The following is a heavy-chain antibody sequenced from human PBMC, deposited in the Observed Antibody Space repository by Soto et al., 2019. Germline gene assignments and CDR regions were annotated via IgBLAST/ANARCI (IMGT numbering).Heavy chain of an antibody. CDR3: ARDGVVAAAPNDACDI. CDR2: IWYDGSNK. J-gene: IGHJ3*02. CDR1: GFTFSSYG. Sequence: QVQLVESGGGVVQPGRSLRLSCAASGFTFSSYGMHWVRQAPGKGLEWVAVIWYDGSNKYYADSVKGRFTISRDNSKNTLYLQMNSLRAEDTAVYYCARDGVVAAAPNDACDIWGQGTMVTVSS. V-gene: IGHV3-33*01. D-gene: IGHD2-15*01.